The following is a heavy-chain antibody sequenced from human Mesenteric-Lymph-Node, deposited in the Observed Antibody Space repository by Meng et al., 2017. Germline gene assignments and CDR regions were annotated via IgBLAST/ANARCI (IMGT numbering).Heavy chain of an antibody. CDR1: GDSISSDYF. V-gene: IGHV4-30-4*01. Sequence: QVQLQESGPGLVKPSQTLSLTCTVSGDSISSDYFWSWIRQPPGKGLEWIGYIYHGGSTDYNPSLRSRVTISVDTSKNQFSLRLSSVTAADTAVYYCARSKAALAGYYFDYWGLGALVTVSS. CDR3: ARSKAALAGYYFDY. J-gene: IGHJ4*02. CDR2: IYHGGST. D-gene: IGHD6-19*01.